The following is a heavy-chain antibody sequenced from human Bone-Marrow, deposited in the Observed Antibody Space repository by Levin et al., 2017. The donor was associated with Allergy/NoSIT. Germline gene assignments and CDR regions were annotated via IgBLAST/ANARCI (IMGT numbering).Heavy chain of an antibody. V-gene: IGHV3-74*01. CDR2: IRPDGTAA. Sequence: PGGFLRLSCATSGFTFSNFWMHWVRQVPGKGLMFVSTIRPDGTAANYADSVKGRFTISRDNSKKTLFLQMNTLRVEDTALYYCTNGLAGEASWGRGTLVTVSS. CDR3: TNGLAGEAS. D-gene: IGHD7-27*01. CDR1: GFTFSNFW. J-gene: IGHJ4*02.